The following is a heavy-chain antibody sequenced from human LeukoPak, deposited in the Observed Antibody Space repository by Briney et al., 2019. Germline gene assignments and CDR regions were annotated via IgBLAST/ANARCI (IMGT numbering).Heavy chain of an antibody. CDR1: GFTVSSNY. CDR2: IYSGGST. J-gene: IGHJ4*02. CDR3: AKGDEYSSSWYVGPPDY. D-gene: IGHD6-13*01. V-gene: IGHV3-53*01. Sequence: GGSLRLSCAASGFTVSSNYMSWVRQAPGKGLEWVSVIYSGGSTYYADSVKGRFTISRDNSKNTLYLQMNSLRAEDTAVYYCAKGDEYSSSWYVGPPDYWGQGTLVTVSS.